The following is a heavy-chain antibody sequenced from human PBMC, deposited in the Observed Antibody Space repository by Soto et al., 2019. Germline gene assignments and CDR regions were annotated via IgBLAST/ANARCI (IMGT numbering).Heavy chain of an antibody. CDR2: ISYNASNK. CDR3: AIGEWLSTSYFNF. D-gene: IGHD3-3*01. J-gene: IGHJ4*02. V-gene: IGHV3-30*03. CDR1: GFTFSSYG. Sequence: PGGSLRLSCAASGFTFSSYGMHWVRQAPGKGLEWVAIISYNASNKSYADSVRGRFTISRDNSKSTLYLQMNSLRTEDTAVYYCAIGEWLSTSYFNFWGKGTLVTVSS.